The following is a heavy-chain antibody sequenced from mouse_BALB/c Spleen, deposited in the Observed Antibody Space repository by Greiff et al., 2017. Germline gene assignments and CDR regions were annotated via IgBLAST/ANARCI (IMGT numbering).Heavy chain of an antibody. V-gene: IGHV5-17*02. Sequence: DVKLVESGGGLVQPGGSRKLSCAASGFTFSSFGMHWVRQAPEKGLEWVAYISSGSSTIYYADTVKGRFTISRDNPKNTLFLQMTSLRSEDTAMYYCAGYYFDYWGQGTTLTVSS. CDR3: AGYYFDY. J-gene: IGHJ2*01. CDR1: GFTFSSFG. CDR2: ISSGSSTI.